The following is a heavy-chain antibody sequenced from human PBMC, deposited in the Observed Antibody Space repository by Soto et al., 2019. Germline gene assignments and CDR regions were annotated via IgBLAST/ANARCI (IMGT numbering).Heavy chain of an antibody. V-gene: IGHV4-31*03. J-gene: IGHJ4*02. CDR3: AREGRGYSYGTFDY. D-gene: IGHD5-18*01. Sequence: SETLSLTCTVSVGSISSGGYYWIWIRHHPGKGLEWIGYIYYSGSTYYNPSLKSRVTISVDTSKNQFSLKLSSVTAADTAVHYCAREGRGYSYGTFDYWGQGTLVTVSS. CDR1: VGSISSGGYY. CDR2: IYYSGST.